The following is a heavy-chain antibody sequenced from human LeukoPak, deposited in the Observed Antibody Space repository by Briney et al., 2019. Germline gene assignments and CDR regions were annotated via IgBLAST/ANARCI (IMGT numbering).Heavy chain of an antibody. CDR3: ARRGHGYGSPFDY. V-gene: IGHV3-66*04. CDR1: GFTVSSNY. Sequence: GGSLRLSCTASGFTVSSNYMNWVRQAPGKGLEWVSMIYPNGNTFYTDSVKGRFTISRDNSKNTLDLQMSSLRAEDTAIYYCARRGHGYGSPFDYWGQGTLVTVSS. D-gene: IGHD5-18*01. J-gene: IGHJ4*02. CDR2: IYPNGNT.